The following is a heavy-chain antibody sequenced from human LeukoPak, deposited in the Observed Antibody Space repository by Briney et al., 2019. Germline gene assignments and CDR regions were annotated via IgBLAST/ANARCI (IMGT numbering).Heavy chain of an antibody. CDR3: ATGPLAGAFDI. CDR1: GYTFTEYY. Sequence: GASVKISCNVSGYTFTEYYMHWVQQAPGKGLEWMGLVDPEDGETIYAEKFQGRVTITADTSTDTAYMELSSLRSEDTAVYYCATGPLAGAFDIWGQGTMVAVSS. J-gene: IGHJ3*02. CDR2: VDPEDGET. V-gene: IGHV1-69-2*01.